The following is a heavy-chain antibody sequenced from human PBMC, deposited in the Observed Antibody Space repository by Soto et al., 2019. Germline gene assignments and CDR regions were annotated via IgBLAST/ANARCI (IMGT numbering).Heavy chain of an antibody. V-gene: IGHV3-7*01. CDR1: GFTCSSYW. J-gene: IGHJ6*02. Sequence: TGGSLRLSCAASGFTCSSYWMSWVRQAPGKGLEWVANIKQDGSEKYYVDSVKGRFTISRDNAKNSLYLQMNSLRAEDTAVYYCARDRYSYYDFWSGSLPYYYYGMDVWGQGTTVTVSS. D-gene: IGHD3-3*01. CDR3: ARDRYSYYDFWSGSLPYYYYGMDV. CDR2: IKQDGSEK.